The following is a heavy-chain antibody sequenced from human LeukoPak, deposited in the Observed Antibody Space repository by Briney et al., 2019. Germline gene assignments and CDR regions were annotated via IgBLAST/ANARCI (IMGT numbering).Heavy chain of an antibody. CDR3: ARVGRDGYNFWPNAFDI. D-gene: IGHD5-24*01. J-gene: IGHJ3*02. Sequence: GGSLRLSCAASGFTVSSNYMSWVRQAPGKGLEWVSVIYSGGSTYYADSVKGRFTISRDNSKNTLYLQMNSLRAEDTAVYYCARVGRDGYNFWPNAFDIWGQGTMVTVSS. V-gene: IGHV3-66*02. CDR1: GFTVSSNY. CDR2: IYSGGST.